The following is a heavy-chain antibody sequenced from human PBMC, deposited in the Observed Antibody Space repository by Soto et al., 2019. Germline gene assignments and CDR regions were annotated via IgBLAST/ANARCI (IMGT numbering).Heavy chain of an antibody. D-gene: IGHD1-26*01. CDR1: GGSISSSNW. V-gene: IGHV4-4*02. Sequence: QVQLQESGPGLVKPSGTLSLTCAVSGGSISSSNWWSWVRQPPGKGLEWIGEIYHSGSTNYNPSRKSGVTISXXKXEXXFSLRRHPGKGAETAVYYCARGMGWELPRDNWFDPWGQGTLVTVSS. CDR3: ARGMGWELPRDNWFDP. J-gene: IGHJ5*02. CDR2: IYHSGST.